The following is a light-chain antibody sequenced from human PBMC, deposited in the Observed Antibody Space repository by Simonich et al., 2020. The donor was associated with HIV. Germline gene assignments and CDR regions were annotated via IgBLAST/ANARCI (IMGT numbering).Light chain of an antibody. J-gene: IGKJ1*01. Sequence: EIVLTQSPGTLFLSPGERATLSCRASQSVSSSYLAWYQQKPGLAPRLLIYDASSRATGIPDRFSGSGSGTDFTLTISRLEPEDVAVYYCQQYGSSPTFGQGTKVEIK. CDR1: QSVSSSY. CDR2: DAS. CDR3: QQYGSSPT. V-gene: IGKV3D-20*01.